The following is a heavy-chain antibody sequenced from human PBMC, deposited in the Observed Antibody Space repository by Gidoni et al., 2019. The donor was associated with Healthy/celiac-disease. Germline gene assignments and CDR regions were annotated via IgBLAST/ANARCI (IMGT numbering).Heavy chain of an antibody. CDR2: IIPIFGTT. CDR1: GGTFSSYA. J-gene: IGHJ4*02. D-gene: IGHD4-4*01. V-gene: IGHV1-69*01. CDR3: ARDALTVTSAYYFDY. Sequence: QVQLVQSGAEVQKPGSSVKVSCKASGGTFSSYAISWVRQAPGQGLAWLGGIIPIFGTTNYAQKFPGRVTITADESTSTAYMELSSLRSEDTAVYYCARDALTVTSAYYFDYWGQETLVTVSS.